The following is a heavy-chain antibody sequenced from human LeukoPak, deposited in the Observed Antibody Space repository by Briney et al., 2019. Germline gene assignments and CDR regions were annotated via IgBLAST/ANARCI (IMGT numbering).Heavy chain of an antibody. CDR2: IYSTGST. D-gene: IGHD6-13*01. Sequence: SQTLSLTCTVSGGSISSYYWSWIRQPAGKGLEWIGRIYSTGSTNYNPSLKSRVTMSVDTSKNQFSLRLRSVTAADTAVYYCARQIESAGTAGFDFWGQGALVTVSS. J-gene: IGHJ4*02. CDR3: ARQIESAGTAGFDF. V-gene: IGHV4-4*07. CDR1: GGSISSYY.